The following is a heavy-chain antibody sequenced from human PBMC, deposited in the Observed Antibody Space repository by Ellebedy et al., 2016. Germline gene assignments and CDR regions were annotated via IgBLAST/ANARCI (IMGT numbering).Heavy chain of an antibody. Sequence: GESLKISXAASGFTFSTYGVHWVRQAPGKGLEWVSVIDSGGSSYYADSVKGRFTISRDSPKNTLYLQMNSLRAEDTAVYYCATRHYGGFDIWGRGTMVTVSS. CDR3: ATRHYGGFDI. V-gene: IGHV3-53*01. CDR2: IDSGGSS. D-gene: IGHD4-23*01. J-gene: IGHJ3*02. CDR1: GFTFSTYG.